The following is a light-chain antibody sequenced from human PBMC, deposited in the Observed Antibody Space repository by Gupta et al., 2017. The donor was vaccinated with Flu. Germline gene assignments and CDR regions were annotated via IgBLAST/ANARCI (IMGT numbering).Light chain of an antibody. CDR3: QHRNTLLT. CDR1: TSVGNY. J-gene: IGKJ4*01. Sequence: SPVNLSWSKGERSTRSVWDSTSVGNYLAWYRQKPGQTPRLLIYGACTRDTGIPDRFSGSGSGTDFTLTINSLEPEDFALYYCQHRNTLLTFGRGTXVEIK. CDR2: GAC. V-gene: IGKV3-11*01.